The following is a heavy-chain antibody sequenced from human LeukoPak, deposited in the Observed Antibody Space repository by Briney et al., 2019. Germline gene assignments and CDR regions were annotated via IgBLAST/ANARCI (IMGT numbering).Heavy chain of an antibody. Sequence: PGGSLRLSCAASGFTFSSYWMHWVRQPPGKGLVWVSRITSEGSGIGYADSVKGRFSTSRDNAKNTLYLQMNSLRAEDTAVYYCASGRLVGAPDYWGQGTLVTVSS. CDR2: ITSEGSGI. V-gene: IGHV3-74*01. D-gene: IGHD1-26*01. J-gene: IGHJ4*02. CDR3: ASGRLVGAPDY. CDR1: GFTFSSYW.